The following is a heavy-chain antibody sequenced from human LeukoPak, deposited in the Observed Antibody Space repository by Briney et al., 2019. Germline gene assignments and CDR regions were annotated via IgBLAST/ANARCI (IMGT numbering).Heavy chain of an antibody. J-gene: IGHJ4*02. V-gene: IGHV4-59*01. CDR2: IYYSGST. CDR1: GGSISSYY. D-gene: IGHD6-13*01. CDR3: ARWSSSSWYRYFDY. Sequence: SETLSLTCTVSGGSISSYYWSWIRQPPGKGLEWIGYIYYSGSTNYNPSLKSRVTISVDTSKNQFSLKLSFVTAADTAVYYCARWSSSSWYRYFDYWGQGTLVTVSS.